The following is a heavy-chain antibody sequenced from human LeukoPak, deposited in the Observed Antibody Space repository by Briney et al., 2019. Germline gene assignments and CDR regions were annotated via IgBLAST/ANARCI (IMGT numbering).Heavy chain of an antibody. CDR3: ARGVRFVVVPAAMHYYYYMDV. D-gene: IGHD2-2*01. CDR2: ISAYNGNT. CDR1: GYTFTSYG. Sequence: ASVKVSCKASGYTFTSYGISWVRQAPGQGLEWMGWISAYNGNTNYAQKLQGRVTMTTDTSTSTAYMELRSLRSDDTAVYYCARGVRFVVVPAAMHYYYYMDVWGKGTTVTVSS. V-gene: IGHV1-18*01. J-gene: IGHJ6*03.